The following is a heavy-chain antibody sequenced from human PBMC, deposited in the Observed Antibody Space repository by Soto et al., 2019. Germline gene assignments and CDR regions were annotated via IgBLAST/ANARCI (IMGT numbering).Heavy chain of an antibody. D-gene: IGHD2-15*01. Sequence: GVSAKVCCKASGYTFTICAMHWVRQAPGQGLEWMGWISAYNGNTNYAQKLQGRVTMTTDTSTSTAYMELRSLRSDDTAVYYCARSDCSGGSCYSYYFDYWGQGTLVTVSS. J-gene: IGHJ4*02. CDR2: ISAYNGNT. CDR3: ARSDCSGGSCYSYYFDY. V-gene: IGHV1-18*01. CDR1: GYTFTICA.